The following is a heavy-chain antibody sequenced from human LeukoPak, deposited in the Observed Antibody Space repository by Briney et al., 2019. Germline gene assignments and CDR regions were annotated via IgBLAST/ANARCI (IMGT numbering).Heavy chain of an antibody. V-gene: IGHV4-34*01. CDR2: INHSGST. J-gene: IGHJ5*02. CDR1: GFTFSSYA. Sequence: GSLRLTCAASGFTFSSYAMSWIRQPPGKGLEWIGEINHSGSTNYNPSLKSRVTISVDTSKNQFSLKLSSVTAADTAVYYCARAIAPMAFDPWGQGTLVTVSS. CDR3: ARAIAPMAFDP. D-gene: IGHD6-13*01.